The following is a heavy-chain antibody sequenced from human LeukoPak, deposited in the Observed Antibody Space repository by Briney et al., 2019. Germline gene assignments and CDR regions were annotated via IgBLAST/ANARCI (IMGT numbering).Heavy chain of an antibody. J-gene: IGHJ4*02. Sequence: SVKVSCKASGFIFTSSAVQWVRQARGQRLEWIGWIVVGSGNTNYAQKFQERVTITRDMSTSTAYMELSSLRSEDTAVYYCAADQAAYDSRPFDYWGQGTLVTVSS. CDR3: AADQAAYDSRPFDY. V-gene: IGHV1-58*01. CDR1: GFIFTSSA. CDR2: IVVGSGNT. D-gene: IGHD3-22*01.